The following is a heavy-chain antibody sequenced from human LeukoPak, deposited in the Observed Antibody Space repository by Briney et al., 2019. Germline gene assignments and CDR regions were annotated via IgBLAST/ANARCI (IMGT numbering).Heavy chain of an antibody. CDR1: GFTFSYNW. CDR3: LGYYSGRRN. Sequence: GSLRLSCAASGFTFSYNWMHWVRQAPGKGLVWVSRFSSDGRTTHYADSVKGRFTISRDSAKNTLFLQMNDLRAEDTAVYYCLGYYSGRRNWGQETVVTVSS. V-gene: IGHV3-74*01. CDR2: FSSDGRTT. J-gene: IGHJ4*02. D-gene: IGHD3-10*01.